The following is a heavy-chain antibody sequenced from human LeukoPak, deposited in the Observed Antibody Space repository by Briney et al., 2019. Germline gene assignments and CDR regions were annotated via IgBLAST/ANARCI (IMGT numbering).Heavy chain of an antibody. Sequence: ASETLSLTCTVSGGSISSYYWSWIRQPPGKGLEWIGYIYYSGSTNYNPSLKSRVTISVDTSKNQFSLKLSSVTAADTAVYYCAREVPGTQRTPDWFDPWGQGTLVTVSS. J-gene: IGHJ5*02. CDR1: GGSISSYY. D-gene: IGHD6-19*01. V-gene: IGHV4-59*01. CDR2: IYYSGST. CDR3: AREVPGTQRTPDWFDP.